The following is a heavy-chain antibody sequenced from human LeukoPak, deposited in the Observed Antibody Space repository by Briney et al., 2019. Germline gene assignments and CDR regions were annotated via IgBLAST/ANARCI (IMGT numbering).Heavy chain of an antibody. V-gene: IGHV1-18*01. CDR1: GYTFITYG. J-gene: IGHJ3*02. Sequence: ASVKVSCKASGYTFITYGVSWVRLAPGQGLEWMGWINGYNNKTNYGQKFQGRVTVTTDTSTTTAYMELRSLRSDDTAIYYCARDKDYIFDIWGQGTLVTVSS. D-gene: IGHD4/OR15-4a*01. CDR2: INGYNNKT. CDR3: ARDKDYIFDI.